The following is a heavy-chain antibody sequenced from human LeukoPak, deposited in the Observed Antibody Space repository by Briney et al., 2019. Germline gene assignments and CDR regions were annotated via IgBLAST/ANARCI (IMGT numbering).Heavy chain of an antibody. CDR3: ARGDFWSGYSPDY. CDR1: GFTFNSYG. D-gene: IGHD3-3*01. J-gene: IGHJ4*02. CDR2: IRYDGSNK. V-gene: IGHV3-30*02. Sequence: GGSLRLSCATSGFTFNSYGMHWVRQAPGKGLEWVAFIRYDGSNKYYADSVKGRFTISRDNSKNSLYLQMNSLRAEDTAVYYCARGDFWSGYSPDYWGRGTLVTVSS.